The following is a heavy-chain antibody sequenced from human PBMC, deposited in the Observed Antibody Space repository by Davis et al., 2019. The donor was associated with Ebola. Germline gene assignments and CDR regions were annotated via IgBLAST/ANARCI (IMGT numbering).Heavy chain of an antibody. V-gene: IGHV3-7*01. CDR1: GFTFSSYW. CDR2: IKQDGSEK. J-gene: IGHJ6*02. Sequence: GGSLRLSCAASGFTFSSYWMSWVRQAPGKGLEWVANIKQDGSEKYYVDSVKGRFTISRDNAKNSLYLQMNSLRAKDTAVYYCARSSIAARPGYYYGMDVWGQGTTVTVSS. D-gene: IGHD6-6*01. CDR3: ARSSIAARPGYYYGMDV.